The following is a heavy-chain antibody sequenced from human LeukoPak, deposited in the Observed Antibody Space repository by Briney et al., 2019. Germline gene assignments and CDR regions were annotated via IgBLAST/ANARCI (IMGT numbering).Heavy chain of an antibody. J-gene: IGHJ4*02. Sequence: SGGSLRLSCAASGFTFSSYSMNWVRQAPGKGLEWVSSISSSSSYIYYADSVKGRFTISRDNAKNSLYLQMNSPRAEDTAVYYCARGGPRNTGEFDYWGQGTLVTVSS. CDR3: ARGGPRNTGEFDY. V-gene: IGHV3-21*01. CDR1: GFTFSSYS. D-gene: IGHD1-14*01. CDR2: ISSSSSYI.